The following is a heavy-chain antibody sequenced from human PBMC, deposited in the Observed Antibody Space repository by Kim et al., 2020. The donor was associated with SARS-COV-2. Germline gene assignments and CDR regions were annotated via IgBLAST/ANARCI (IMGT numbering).Heavy chain of an antibody. D-gene: IGHD5-18*01. Sequence: GGSLRLSCETSGLSVSSNYMSWVRQAPGKGLEWVSVIYSGGNTYYADSVKDRFTFSRDTSNNTLSLQMNRLRAGDTAIYYCVRARQRTAGYPYFYSVMDV. CDR1: GLSVSSNY. V-gene: IGHV3-53*01. CDR2: IYSGGNT. J-gene: IGHJ6*01. CDR3: VRARQRTAGYPYFYSVMDV.